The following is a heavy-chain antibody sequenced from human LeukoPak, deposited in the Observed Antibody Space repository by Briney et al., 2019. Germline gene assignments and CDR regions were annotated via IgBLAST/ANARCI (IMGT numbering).Heavy chain of an antibody. Sequence: ASVKVPCKASGYTFTSYGISWVRQAPGQGLEWMGWISAYNGNTNYAQKLQGRVTMTTDTSTSTAYMELRSLRSDDTAVYYCARDLTVLWFGELPHWGQGTLVTVSS. CDR2: ISAYNGNT. D-gene: IGHD3-10*01. J-gene: IGHJ4*02. CDR1: GYTFTSYG. V-gene: IGHV1-18*01. CDR3: ARDLTVLWFGELPH.